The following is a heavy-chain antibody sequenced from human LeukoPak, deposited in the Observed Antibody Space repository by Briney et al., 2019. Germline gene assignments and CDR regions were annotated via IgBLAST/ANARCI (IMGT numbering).Heavy chain of an antibody. CDR2: ISGSGGST. D-gene: IGHD1-26*01. CDR1: GFSISGTY. V-gene: IGHV3-23*01. Sequence: GGSLRLSCEAAGFSISGTYMSWVRQTPGRGLEWVSAISGSGGSTYYADSVKGRFTISRDNSKNTLYLQMNSLRAEDTAVYYCAKDPPGIEGPSAFDIWGQGTMVTVSS. J-gene: IGHJ3*02. CDR3: AKDPPGIEGPSAFDI.